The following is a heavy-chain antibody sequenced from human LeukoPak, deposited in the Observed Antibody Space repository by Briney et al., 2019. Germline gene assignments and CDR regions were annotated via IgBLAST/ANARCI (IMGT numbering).Heavy chain of an antibody. J-gene: IGHJ4*02. Sequence: PGGSLRLSCAASGFTFTSYSMNWVRQAPGKGLEWVSSISSSSSYIYYADSVKGRFTISRDNAKNSLYLQMNSLRAEDTAVYYCASRRYFDWLFDDYWGQGTLVTVSS. CDR2: ISSSSSYI. CDR1: GFTFTSYS. V-gene: IGHV3-21*01. D-gene: IGHD3-9*01. CDR3: ASRRYFDWLFDDY.